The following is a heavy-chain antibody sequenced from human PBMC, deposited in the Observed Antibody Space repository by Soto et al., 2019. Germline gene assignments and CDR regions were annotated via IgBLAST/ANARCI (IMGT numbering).Heavy chain of an antibody. J-gene: IGHJ6*02. CDR1: GFTFSSYG. Sequence: QVQLVESGGGVVQPGRSLRLSCAASGFTFSSYGMHWVRQAPGKGLELVAVIWYDGSNKYYADSVKGRFTISRDNSKNTLYLQMNSLRAEDTAVYYCATTDSSGHLDYYYYGMDVWGQRTTVTVSS. CDR2: IWYDGSNK. CDR3: ATTDSSGHLDYYYYGMDV. V-gene: IGHV3-33*01. D-gene: IGHD3-22*01.